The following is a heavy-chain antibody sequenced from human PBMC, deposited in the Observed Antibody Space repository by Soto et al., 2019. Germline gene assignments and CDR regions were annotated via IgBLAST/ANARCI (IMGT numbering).Heavy chain of an antibody. V-gene: IGHV3-23*01. J-gene: IGHJ6*02. D-gene: IGHD4-4*01. CDR3: AKGHSDYQGDYNYYGMDV. CDR2: STGAGGST. CDR1: GFPFSSYA. Sequence: SLRLSCAASGFPFSSYAISWVRQAPGKGLEWVAASTGAGGSTYKVDSEKGRFTISRDNSKKTVYLQLDGLRAEDTAIYYCAKGHSDYQGDYNYYGMDVWGQGTTVTVYS.